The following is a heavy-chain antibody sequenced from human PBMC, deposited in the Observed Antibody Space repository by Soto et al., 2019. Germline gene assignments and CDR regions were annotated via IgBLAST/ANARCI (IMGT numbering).Heavy chain of an antibody. J-gene: IGHJ5*02. Sequence: SETLSLTCTVSGGSISSGGYYWSWIRQHPGKGLEWIGYIYYSGTTYYNPSLKSRLTMSVDTSKNQFSLKLSSVTAADTAVYYCARAPTTVTLFDPWGQGTLVTVSS. V-gene: IGHV4-30-4*08. CDR2: IYYSGTT. CDR1: GGSISSGGYY. D-gene: IGHD4-17*01. CDR3: ARAPTTVTLFDP.